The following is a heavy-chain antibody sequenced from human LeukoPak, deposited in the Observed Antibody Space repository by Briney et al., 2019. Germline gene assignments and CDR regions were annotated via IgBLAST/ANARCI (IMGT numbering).Heavy chain of an antibody. Sequence: GGSLRLSCAASGFTFSSYEMNWVRQAPGKGLEWVSYISSSGSTIYYADSVKGRFTISRDNAKNSLYLQMNSLRAEDTAVYYCAKRLYYGSGSFNFDYWGQGTLVTVSS. CDR2: ISSSGSTI. J-gene: IGHJ4*02. D-gene: IGHD3-10*01. CDR3: AKRLYYGSGSFNFDY. CDR1: GFTFSSYE. V-gene: IGHV3-48*03.